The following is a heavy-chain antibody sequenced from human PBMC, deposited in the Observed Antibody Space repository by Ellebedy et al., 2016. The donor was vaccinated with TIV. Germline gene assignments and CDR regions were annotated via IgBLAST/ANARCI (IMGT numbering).Heavy chain of an antibody. Sequence: GESLKISCAASGFTFSAYAMHWVRQAPGRGLEWVSVISPDGSSKWYADSVKGRFTISRDNSKNTLYVQMNSLRDEDTAVYYCASGTYVDYWGQGTLVTVSS. CDR2: ISPDGSSK. V-gene: IGHV3-30-3*01. CDR3: ASGTYVDY. J-gene: IGHJ4*02. D-gene: IGHD1-1*01. CDR1: GFTFSAYA.